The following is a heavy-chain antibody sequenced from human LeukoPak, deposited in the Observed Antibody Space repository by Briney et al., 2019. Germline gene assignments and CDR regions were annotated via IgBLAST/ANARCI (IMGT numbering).Heavy chain of an antibody. CDR1: GGSISSYY. CDR3: ARAIVGATVYFDY. J-gene: IGHJ4*02. CDR2: IYYSGST. D-gene: IGHD1-26*01. Sequence: PSETLSLTCTVSGGSISSYYWSWIRQPPGKGLEWVGYIYYSGSTNYNPSLKSRVTISVDTSKNQFSLKLSSVTAADTAVYYCARAIVGATVYFDYWGQGTLVTVSS. V-gene: IGHV4-59*08.